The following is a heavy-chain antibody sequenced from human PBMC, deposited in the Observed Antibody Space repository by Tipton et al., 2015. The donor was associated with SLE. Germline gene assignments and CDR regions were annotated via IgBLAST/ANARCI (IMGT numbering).Heavy chain of an antibody. CDR3: GRELVEHSSAFSWFGP. CDR2: ITCSSSYI. D-gene: IGHD6-6*01. J-gene: IGHJ5*02. CDR1: GFTFSTYS. Sequence: SLRLSCAASGFTFSTYSMNWVRQAPGKGLEWVSSITCSSSYIFYADSVKGRFTISRDNAKNSLYLQMDTLRAEDTAVYYCGRELVEHSSAFSWFGPRVQGTLVTVSS. V-gene: IGHV3-21*03.